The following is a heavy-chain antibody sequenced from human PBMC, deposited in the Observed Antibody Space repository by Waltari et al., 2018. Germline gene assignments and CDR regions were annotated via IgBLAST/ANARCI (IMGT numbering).Heavy chain of an antibody. CDR1: GFRPTVLS. CDR2: LDPEDGET. V-gene: IGHV1-24*01. D-gene: IGHD1-26*01. Sequence: QVQLVQSGAEVKKPGASVKVSCKVSGFRPTVLSMHWVRQAPGKGLEWMGGLDPEDGETAYAQEFQGRVTLTADTSTDTVYMEMSSLGSEDSAVYYCSMVGLVDVDSHWGQGTLVTVSS. CDR3: SMVGLVDVDSH. J-gene: IGHJ4*02.